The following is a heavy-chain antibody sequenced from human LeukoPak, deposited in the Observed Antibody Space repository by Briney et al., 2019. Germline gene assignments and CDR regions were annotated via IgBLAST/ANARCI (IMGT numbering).Heavy chain of an antibody. Sequence: ASVTVSCTASGYTFTVFYMHWVRQAPGQGLEWMGWIDPNIGTTEYSQKFQGRVTMTRDTSISEVYMELSRLRSDDTAVYYCARLLEHYYFDASGYYDDDYWGQGTPIIVSS. CDR3: ARLLEHYYFDASGYYDDDY. CDR1: GYTFTVFY. D-gene: IGHD3-22*01. CDR2: IDPNIGTT. V-gene: IGHV1-2*02. J-gene: IGHJ4*02.